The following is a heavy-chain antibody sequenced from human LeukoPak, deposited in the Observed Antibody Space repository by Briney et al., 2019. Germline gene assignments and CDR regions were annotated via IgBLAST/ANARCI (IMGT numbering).Heavy chain of an antibody. J-gene: IGHJ4*02. CDR3: ARDQGGFDY. CDR1: VYIFTCNY. Sequence: ASVKVSCKASVYIFTCNYLHSVRQAPGQGLEWMGWIIPNSGVTNYAQKFQGRVTMTRYTSITTVYMELPRLSSDDTAVYYCARDQGGFDYWGQGTLVTVSS. D-gene: IGHD2-15*01. CDR2: IIPNSGVT. V-gene: IGHV1-2*02.